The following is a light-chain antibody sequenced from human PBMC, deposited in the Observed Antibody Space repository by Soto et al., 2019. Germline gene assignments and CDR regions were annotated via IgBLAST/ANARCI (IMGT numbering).Light chain of an antibody. V-gene: IGKV1-39*01. CDR3: QHSYSTSVT. CDR1: QSISSY. Sequence: DIQMTQSPSSPSASVGDRVSITCRVSQSISSYLNWSQQKPGKAPKLLIYAASSLQSGVPSRFSGSGSGTDFTLTISTLQTEECATDYCQHSYSTSVTFGQGTQVEIK. J-gene: IGKJ1*01. CDR2: AAS.